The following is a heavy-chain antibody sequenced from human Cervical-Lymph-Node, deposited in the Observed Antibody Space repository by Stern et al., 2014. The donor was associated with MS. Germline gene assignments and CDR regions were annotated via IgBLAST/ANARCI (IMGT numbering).Heavy chain of an antibody. CDR2: VYLSGST. CDR3: ALGAEWFDP. D-gene: IGHD1-26*01. Sequence: QLQLQESGPGLVKPSQTLSLTCTVSGGSISNDNFFWSWIRQPAGKGLEWIGRVYLSGSTNYNPSLKSRVNISMDTSMNKFSRQLNSVTAADTAVYYCALGAEWFDPWGQGTLVTVSS. V-gene: IGHV4-61*02. J-gene: IGHJ5*02. CDR1: GGSISNDNFF.